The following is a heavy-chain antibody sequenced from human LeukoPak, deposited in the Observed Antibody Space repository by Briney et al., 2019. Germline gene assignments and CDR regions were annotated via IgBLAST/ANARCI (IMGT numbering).Heavy chain of an antibody. V-gene: IGHV1-69*04. CDR1: GGTFSSYA. J-gene: IGHJ4*02. CDR3: ARVVSSTTSFDY. D-gene: IGHD2-2*01. CDR2: IIPILGIA. Sequence: ASVKVSCKASGGTFSSYAISWVRQAPGQGLEWMGRIIPILGIANYAQKFQGRVTMTTDTSTSTAYMELRSLRSDDTAVYYCARVVSSTTSFDYWGQGTLVTVSS.